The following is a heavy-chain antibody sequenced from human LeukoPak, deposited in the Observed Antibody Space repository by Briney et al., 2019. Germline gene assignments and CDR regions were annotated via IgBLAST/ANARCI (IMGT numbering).Heavy chain of an antibody. D-gene: IGHD3-22*01. J-gene: IGHJ4*02. CDR2: INPNSGGT. Sequence: ASVKVSCKASRYTFTGYYIHWVRQAPGQGLEWMGRINPNSGGTNYAQKFQGRVTMTRDTSISTAYMELSRLRSDDTAVYYCARDIVGIGYYDSSGHEDYWGQGSLVTVSS. CDR1: RYTFTGYY. CDR3: ARDIVGIGYYDSSGHEDY. V-gene: IGHV1-2*06.